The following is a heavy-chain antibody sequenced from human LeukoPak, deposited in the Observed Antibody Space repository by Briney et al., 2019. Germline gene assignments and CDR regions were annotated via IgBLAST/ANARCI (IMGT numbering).Heavy chain of an antibody. CDR1: GFSFDNFA. J-gene: IGHJ4*02. CDR3: AKEAYDYIEIAYFDY. CDR2: IIGSSGST. D-gene: IGHD5-12*01. Sequence: PGGSLRLSCVASGFSFDNFAMNWVRQAPGKGLEWVSLIIGSSGSTFYADSVKGRFTISRDKSKNTLYLQMNSLRAEDTAVYYCAKEAYDYIEIAYFDYWGQGSLVTVSS. V-gene: IGHV3-23*01.